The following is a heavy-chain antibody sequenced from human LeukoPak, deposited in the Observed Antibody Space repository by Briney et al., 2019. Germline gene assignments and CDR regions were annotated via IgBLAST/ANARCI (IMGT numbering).Heavy chain of an antibody. CDR1: GYTFTGYY. D-gene: IGHD7-27*01. J-gene: IGHJ5*02. CDR3: ASGEYRFDP. V-gene: IGHV1-2*04. Sequence: ASVKVSCKASGYTFTGYYIHWVRQAPGQGLEWMGWINPNSGGTNYAQKFQGWVTMTRDTSINTVYMELSSLRSEDTAVYYCASGEYRFDPWGQGTLVTVSS. CDR2: INPNSGGT.